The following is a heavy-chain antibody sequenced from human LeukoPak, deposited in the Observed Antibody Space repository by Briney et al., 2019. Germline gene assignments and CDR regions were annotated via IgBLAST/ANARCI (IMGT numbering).Heavy chain of an antibody. Sequence: GGSLRLSCAASGFTFSSYAMHWVRQAPGKGLEWVAVISYDGSNKYYADSVKGRSTISRDNSKNTLYLQMNSLRAEDTAVYYCARSVTPLLWFGELLTALDYWGQGTLVTVSS. D-gene: IGHD3-10*01. J-gene: IGHJ4*02. CDR1: GFTFSSYA. CDR3: ARSVTPLLWFGELLTALDY. CDR2: ISYDGSNK. V-gene: IGHV3-30*04.